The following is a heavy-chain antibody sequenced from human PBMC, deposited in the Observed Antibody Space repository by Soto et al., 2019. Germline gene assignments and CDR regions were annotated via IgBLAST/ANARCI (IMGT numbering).Heavy chain of an antibody. Sequence: SETLSLTCAVSGGSISSGGYSWSWIRQPPGKGLEWIGYIYHSGSTYYNPSLKSRVTISVDRSKNQFSLKLSSVTAADTAVYYCARGGDSSSWYYLDYWGQGTLVTVSS. V-gene: IGHV4-30-2*01. D-gene: IGHD6-13*01. J-gene: IGHJ4*02. CDR3: ARGGDSSSWYYLDY. CDR1: GGSISSGGYS. CDR2: IYHSGST.